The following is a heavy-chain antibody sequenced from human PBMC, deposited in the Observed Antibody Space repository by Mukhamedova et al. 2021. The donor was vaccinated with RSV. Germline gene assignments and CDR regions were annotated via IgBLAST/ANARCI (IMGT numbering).Heavy chain of an antibody. V-gene: IGHV2-5*01. D-gene: IGHD4-17*01. J-gene: IGHJ2*01. CDR3: ALLTTVTSDWYFDL. CDR2: IYWNDDK. Sequence: IRQPPGKALEWLALIYWNDDKHYSPSLKSRLTITKDTSKNQVVLTMTNMDPVDTATYYCALLTTVTSDWYFDLWGRGTLVTVSS.